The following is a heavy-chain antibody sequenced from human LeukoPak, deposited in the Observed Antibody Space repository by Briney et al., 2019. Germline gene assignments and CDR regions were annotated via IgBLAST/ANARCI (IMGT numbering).Heavy chain of an antibody. CDR2: ISAYNGNT. V-gene: IGHV1-18*01. Sequence: GASVKVSCKASGYTFTSYGISWVRQAPGQGLEWMGWISAYNGNTNYAQKLQGRVTMTTDTSTSTAYMELRSLRSDDTAVYYCARVPYCSGGSCPPDYWGQGTLVTVSS. CDR3: ARVPYCSGGSCPPDY. J-gene: IGHJ4*02. D-gene: IGHD2-15*01. CDR1: GYTFTSYG.